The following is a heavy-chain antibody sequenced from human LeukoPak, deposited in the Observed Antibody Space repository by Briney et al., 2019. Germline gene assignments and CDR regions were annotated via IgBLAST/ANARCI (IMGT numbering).Heavy chain of an antibody. Sequence: SETLSLTCTVSGGSISSSSYYWGWIRQPPGKGLEWIGSIYYSGSTYYNPSLKSRVTISVDTSKNQFSLKLSSVTAADTAVYYCANMNPGYYDSSGYLLDYYYGMDVWGQGTTVTVSS. CDR1: GGSISSSSYY. CDR2: IYYSGST. J-gene: IGHJ6*02. CDR3: ANMNPGYYDSSGYLLDYYYGMDV. V-gene: IGHV4-39*07. D-gene: IGHD3-22*01.